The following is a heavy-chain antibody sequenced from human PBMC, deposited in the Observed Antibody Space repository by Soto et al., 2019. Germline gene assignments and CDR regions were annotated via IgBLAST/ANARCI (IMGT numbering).Heavy chain of an antibody. V-gene: IGHV1-69*13. CDR1: GYTFTSYG. CDR3: ARACSGGSCYRKSRYYFDY. D-gene: IGHD2-15*01. CDR2: IIPNYGTA. Sequence: GASVKVSCKASGYTFTSYGISWVRQAPGQGLEWMGWIIPNYGTANYAQKFQGRVTITADESTSTAYMELRSLRSEDTAVYYCARACSGGSCYRKSRYYFDYWGQGTLVTVSS. J-gene: IGHJ4*02.